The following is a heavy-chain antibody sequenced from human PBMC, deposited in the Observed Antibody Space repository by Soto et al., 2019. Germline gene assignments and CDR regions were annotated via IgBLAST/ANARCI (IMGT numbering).Heavy chain of an antibody. Sequence: PSEALSLTSTVPGGSVSSATYYYNSIRQSPGKGLVRIVYIYTSGSTKYKPSLKSRVTISADSSKNQFSLILRSVTAADTAVYYCARERWEGATVKLFDYLRQGSLVTVYS. J-gene: IGHJ4*02. V-gene: IGHV4-61*01. D-gene: IGHD1-26*01. CDR1: GGSVSSATYY. CDR2: IYTSGST. CDR3: ARERWEGATVKLFDY.